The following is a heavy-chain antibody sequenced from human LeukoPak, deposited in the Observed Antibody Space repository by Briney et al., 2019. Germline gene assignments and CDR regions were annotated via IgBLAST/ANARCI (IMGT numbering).Heavy chain of an antibody. CDR2: MNPNSGNT. J-gene: IGHJ4*02. CDR3: ARGRRYCSSTSCYTRFDY. Sequence: ASVKVSCKASGYTFTSYDINWVRQATGQGLEWMGWMNPNSGNTGYAQKFQGRVTITRNTSISTAYMELSSLRSEDTAVYYCARGRRYCSSTSCYTRFDYWGQGTLVTVSS. CDR1: GYTFTSYD. V-gene: IGHV1-8*03. D-gene: IGHD2-2*02.